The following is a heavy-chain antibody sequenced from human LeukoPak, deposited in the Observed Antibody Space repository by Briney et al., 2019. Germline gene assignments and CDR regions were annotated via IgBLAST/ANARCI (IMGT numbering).Heavy chain of an antibody. D-gene: IGHD2-2*01. CDR1: GGTFSSYA. J-gene: IGHJ4*02. Sequence: ASVKVSYKASGGTFSSYAISWVRQASGQGLEWMGGIIPIFGTANYAQKFQGRVTITTDESTSTAYMELSSLRSEDTAVYYCGRGPFDQLLFGDYWGQGTLVTVSS. CDR3: GRGPFDQLLFGDY. V-gene: IGHV1-69*05. CDR2: IIPIFGTA.